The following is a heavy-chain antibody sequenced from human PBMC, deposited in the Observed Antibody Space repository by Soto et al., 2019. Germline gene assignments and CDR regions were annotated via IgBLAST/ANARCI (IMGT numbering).Heavy chain of an antibody. J-gene: IGHJ4*02. D-gene: IGHD5-18*01. CDR1: GYTFTSYG. Sequence: ASVKVSCKASGYTFTSYGISWVRQAPGQGLEWMGWISAYNGNTNNAQKLQGRVTMTTDTSTSTAYMELRSLRSDDTAVYYFAREHRYSYGYDYFDYWGQGTLVTVSS. V-gene: IGHV1-18*01. CDR3: AREHRYSYGYDYFDY. CDR2: ISAYNGNT.